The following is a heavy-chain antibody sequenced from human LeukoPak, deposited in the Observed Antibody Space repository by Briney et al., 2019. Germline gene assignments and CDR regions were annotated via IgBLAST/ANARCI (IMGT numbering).Heavy chain of an antibody. J-gene: IGHJ4*02. CDR1: GFTFSSYA. CDR3: ARTTHYDYGDYFHPFDY. Sequence: GGSLRLSCAASGFTFSSYAMTWVRQAPGKGLEWVSALSDSGASTYFADSVKGRFTISRDNAKNSLYLQMNSLRAEDTAVYYCARTTHYDYGDYFHPFDYWGQGTLVTVSS. V-gene: IGHV3-23*01. CDR2: LSDSGAST. D-gene: IGHD4-17*01.